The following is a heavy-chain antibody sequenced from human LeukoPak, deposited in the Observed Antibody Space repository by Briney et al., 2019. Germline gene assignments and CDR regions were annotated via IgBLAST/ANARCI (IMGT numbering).Heavy chain of an antibody. CDR1: GFTFSNYG. J-gene: IGHJ3*02. D-gene: IGHD3-16*01. V-gene: IGHV3-33*01. Sequence: GGSLRLSCTAAGFTFSNYGMHWVRQAPGKGLEWVAIIWVDGSNKYYADSVKGRFTISRDNSKNTLYLQMNSLRAEDTAVYYCAREGEGYYDAFDIWGQGTMVTVSS. CDR3: AREGEGYYDAFDI. CDR2: IWVDGSNK.